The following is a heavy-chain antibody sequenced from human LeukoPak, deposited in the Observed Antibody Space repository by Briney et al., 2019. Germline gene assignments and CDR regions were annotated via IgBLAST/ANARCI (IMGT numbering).Heavy chain of an antibody. CDR2: ISSSSRYT. V-gene: IGHV3-11*05. J-gene: IGHJ4*02. D-gene: IGHD3-9*01. Sequence: RGSLRLSCAASGFTFSDYYMSWIRQAPGKGLEWVSCISSSSRYTNYADSVKGRFTISRDNAKNSLYLQMNSLRAEDTAVYYCARAPPDYDTLTAEYYFDYWGQGTLVTVSS. CDR1: GFTFSDYY. CDR3: ARAPPDYDTLTAEYYFDY.